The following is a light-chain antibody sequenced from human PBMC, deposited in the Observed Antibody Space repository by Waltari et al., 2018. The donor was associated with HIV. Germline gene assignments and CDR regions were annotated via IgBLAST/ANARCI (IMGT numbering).Light chain of an antibody. J-gene: IGKJ3*01. V-gene: IGKV1-39*01. CDR2: AAS. Sequence: DIQMTQSPSFLSASVGDRVTITCRASQSISSYLNWYQQKPGKAPKLLIYAASSLQSGVPSRFSCSGSVTDFTLTISSLQPEDFATYYCQQSYSTPLGFTFGPGTKVDIK. CDR3: QQSYSTPLGFT. CDR1: QSISSY.